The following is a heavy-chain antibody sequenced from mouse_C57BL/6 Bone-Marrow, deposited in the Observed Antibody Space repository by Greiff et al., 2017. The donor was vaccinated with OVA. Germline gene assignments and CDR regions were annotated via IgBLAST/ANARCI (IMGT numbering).Heavy chain of an antibody. V-gene: IGHV1-7*01. Sequence: QVQLKQSGAELAKPGASVKLSCKASGYTFTSYWMHWVKQRPGQGLEWIGYINPSSGYTKYNQKFKDKATLTADKSSSTAYMQLSSLTYEDSAVYYCAGGSSWWYYFDYWGQGTTLTVSS. J-gene: IGHJ2*01. D-gene: IGHD1-1*01. CDR3: AGGSSWWYYFDY. CDR1: GYTFTSYW. CDR2: INPSSGYT.